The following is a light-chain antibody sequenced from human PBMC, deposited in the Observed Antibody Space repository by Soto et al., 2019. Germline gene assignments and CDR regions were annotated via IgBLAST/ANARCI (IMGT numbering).Light chain of an antibody. Sequence: QSVLTQPPSVSGAPGQRVTISCTGSASNLGAKYAVHWYQHLPGTAPKLLIYDNIHRPSAVPDRFSGSKSDTSASLAITGLQAEDEADYYCQSYDTTLSGLVFGGGTKLTVL. CDR2: DNI. V-gene: IGLV1-40*01. CDR1: ASNLGAKYA. J-gene: IGLJ3*02. CDR3: QSYDTTLSGLV.